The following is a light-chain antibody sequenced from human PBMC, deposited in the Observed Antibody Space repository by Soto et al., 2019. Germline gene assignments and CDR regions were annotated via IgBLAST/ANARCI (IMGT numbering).Light chain of an antibody. CDR2: EVS. CDR1: SSDVGGYNY. J-gene: IGLJ1*01. CDR3: SSYAGSNNFGV. V-gene: IGLV2-8*01. Sequence: QSLLTQPPCASVCPGQSVTIACTGTSSDVGGYNYVSWYQQHPGKAPKPMIYEVSKRPSGVPDRFSGSKSGNTASLTVSGLQAEDEADYYCSSYAGSNNFGVFGTGTKVTVL.